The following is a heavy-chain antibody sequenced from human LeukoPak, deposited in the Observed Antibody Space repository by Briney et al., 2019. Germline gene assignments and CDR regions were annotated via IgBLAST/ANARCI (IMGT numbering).Heavy chain of an antibody. CDR1: GYTFSSYD. V-gene: IGHV1-8*01. D-gene: IGHD3-22*01. CDR2: MNPNSGNT. CDR3: ASPSAQIPHSSGYYNA. Sequence: GASVKVSCKASGYTFSSYDIKWVRQATGHGPEWMGWMNPNSGNTVYAQKFQGRVTMTRNTAISTAYMELSGLRSEDTAVYYCASPSAQIPHSSGYYNAWGQGTLVTVSS. J-gene: IGHJ5*02.